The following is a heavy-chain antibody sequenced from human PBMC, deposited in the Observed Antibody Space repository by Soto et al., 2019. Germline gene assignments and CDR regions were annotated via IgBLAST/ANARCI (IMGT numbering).Heavy chain of an antibody. CDR2: IYYRGTT. CDR3: ARHGMPTMVRGVIGY. D-gene: IGHD3-10*01. J-gene: IGHJ4*02. Sequence: SETLSLTCTVSGGTIFTSSYYWGWIRQPPGKGLEWIGNIYYRGTTYYNPSLKSRVTISVDTSKNQFSLTLSSVTAADTAVYYCARHGMPTMVRGVIGYWGQGTQVTVSS. V-gene: IGHV4-39*01. CDR1: GGTIFTSSYY.